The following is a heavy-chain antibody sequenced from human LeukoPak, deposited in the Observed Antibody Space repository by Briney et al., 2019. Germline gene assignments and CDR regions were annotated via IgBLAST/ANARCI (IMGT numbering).Heavy chain of an antibody. V-gene: IGHV4-39*07. CDR3: ARGRTWIQLWLLRAFDI. J-gene: IGHJ3*02. CDR2: INHSGST. CDR1: GGSISSGDYY. D-gene: IGHD5-18*01. Sequence: PSETLSLTCTVSGGSISSGDYYWSWIRQPPGKGLEWIGEINHSGSTNYNPSLKSRVTISVDTSKNQFSLKLSSVTAADTAVYYCARGRTWIQLWLLRAFDIWGQGTMVTVSS.